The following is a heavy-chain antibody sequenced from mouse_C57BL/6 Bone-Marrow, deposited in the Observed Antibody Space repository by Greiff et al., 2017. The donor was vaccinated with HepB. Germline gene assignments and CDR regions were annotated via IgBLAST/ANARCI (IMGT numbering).Heavy chain of an antibody. D-gene: IGHD1-1*01. Sequence: QVQLQQPGAELVRPGSSVKLSCKASGYTFTSYWMHWVKQRPIQGLEWIGNIDPSDSETHYNQKFKDKATLTVDKSSSTAYMQLSSLTSEDSAVYYCARGSTTVVPFMDYWGQGTSVTVSS. V-gene: IGHV1-52*01. CDR2: IDPSDSET. CDR1: GYTFTSYW. CDR3: ARGSTTVVPFMDY. J-gene: IGHJ4*01.